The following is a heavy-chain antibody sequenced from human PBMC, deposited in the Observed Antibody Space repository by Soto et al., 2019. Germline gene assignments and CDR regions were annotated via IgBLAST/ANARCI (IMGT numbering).Heavy chain of an antibody. Sequence: QVQLVQSGAEVKKPGASVKVSCKASGYTFTGYYMHWVRQAPGQGLGWMGWINPNSGGTNYAQKFKGWVTMTRDTSISTADMELSRMRSDDTAVYYCARDSYCSSTSCYGYYYYGMDVWGQGTTVTVSS. D-gene: IGHD2-2*01. CDR2: INPNSGGT. CDR3: ARDSYCSSTSCYGYYYYGMDV. CDR1: GYTFTGYY. V-gene: IGHV1-2*04. J-gene: IGHJ6*02.